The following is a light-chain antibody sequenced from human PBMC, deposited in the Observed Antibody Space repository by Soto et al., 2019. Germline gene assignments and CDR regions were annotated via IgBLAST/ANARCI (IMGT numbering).Light chain of an antibody. Sequence: ALTQPASVSGSPGQSITISCTGTSSDVGGYNYVSWYQQHPGKAPKLMIYEVSNRPSGVSNRFSGSKSGNTASLTISGLQAEDEADYYCSSYTSSSTLVFGGGTKVTVL. V-gene: IGLV2-14*01. CDR3: SSYTSSSTLV. CDR2: EVS. J-gene: IGLJ2*01. CDR1: SSDVGGYNY.